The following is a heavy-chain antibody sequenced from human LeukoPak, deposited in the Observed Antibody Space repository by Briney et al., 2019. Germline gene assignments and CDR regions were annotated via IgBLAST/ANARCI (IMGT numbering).Heavy chain of an antibody. CDR3: AKDLGRWLLPVDY. CDR1: GFTFSNYG. V-gene: IGHV3-30*02. Sequence: GGSLRLSCTASGFTFSNYGMHWVRQAPGKGLQWVTFIRYDGTSKYYADSVKGRFTISRDNSKNTLFLQMHSLRAEDTAVYYCAKDLGRWLLPVDYWGQGTLVTVSS. D-gene: IGHD3-22*01. J-gene: IGHJ4*02. CDR2: IRYDGTSK.